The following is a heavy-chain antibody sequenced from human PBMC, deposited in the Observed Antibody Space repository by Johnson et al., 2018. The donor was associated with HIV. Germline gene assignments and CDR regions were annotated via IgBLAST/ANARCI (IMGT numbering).Heavy chain of an antibody. V-gene: IGHV3-9*01. Sequence: EVQLLESGGGLVQPGRSLRLSCAASGFTFDDYAMHWVRQAPGKGLEWVSGISWNSGSIGYADSVKGRSTISRDNAKNYRYLQMNSLRSEDTAVYYCARGDMATTYHAAFDIWGQGTMVTVSS. J-gene: IGHJ3*02. CDR3: ARGDMATTYHAAFDI. D-gene: IGHD5-24*01. CDR2: ISWNSGSI. CDR1: GFTFDDYA.